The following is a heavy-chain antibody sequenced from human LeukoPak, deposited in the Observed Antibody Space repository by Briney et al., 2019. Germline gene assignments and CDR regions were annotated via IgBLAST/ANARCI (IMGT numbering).Heavy chain of an antibody. CDR1: GYTFTGYY. CDR2: INPNSGGT. D-gene: IGHD3-10*01. J-gene: IGHJ6*03. Sequence: ASVKVSCKASGYTFTGYYMHWVRQAPGQGLEWMGWINPNSGGTNYAQKFQGRVTMTRDTSISTAYMELSRLRSDDTAVYYCARDPGRGCYYYMDVWGKGTTVTVSS. V-gene: IGHV1-2*02. CDR3: ARDPGRGCYYYMDV.